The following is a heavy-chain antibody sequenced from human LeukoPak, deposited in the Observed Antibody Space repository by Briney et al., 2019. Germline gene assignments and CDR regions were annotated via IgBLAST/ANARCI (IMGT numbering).Heavy chain of an antibody. CDR1: DDSITIYY. V-gene: IGHV4-59*01. CDR2: IDHTGTT. Sequence: SETLSLTCSLSDDSITIYYWTWIRQPPGKGLEWIGYIDHTGTTNHNPSLNSRVTISRDTSKNHFSLQLSSVTAADTAVYYCARGGDYYDSSGYRYYFDYWGQGTLVTVSS. J-gene: IGHJ4*02. D-gene: IGHD3-22*01. CDR3: ARGGDYYDSSGYRYYFDY.